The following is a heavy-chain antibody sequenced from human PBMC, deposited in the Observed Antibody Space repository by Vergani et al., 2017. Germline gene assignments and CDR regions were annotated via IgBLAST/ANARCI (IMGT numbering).Heavy chain of an antibody. CDR2: IIPIFGTA. CDR3: ARAFEDYGGNSASDY. D-gene: IGHD4-23*01. Sequence: QVQLVQSGAEVKKPGSSVKVSCKASGGTFSSYAISWVRQAPGQGLEWMGRIIPIFGTANYAQKFQGRVTITADESTSTAYMELSSLRSEDTAMYYCARAFEDYGGNSASDYWGQGTLVTVSS. CDR1: GGTFSSYA. V-gene: IGHV1-69*18. J-gene: IGHJ4*02.